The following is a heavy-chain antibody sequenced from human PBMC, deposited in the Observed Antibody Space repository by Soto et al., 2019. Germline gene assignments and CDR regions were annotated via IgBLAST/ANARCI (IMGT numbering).Heavy chain of an antibody. CDR3: AKLRDFVVLPAGILDY. V-gene: IGHV3-30-3*02. D-gene: IGHD2-8*01. CDR2: ISYDGSNK. Sequence: GGSLRLSCAASGFTFSSYAMHWFRQAPGKGLEWVAVISYDGSNKYYTPSVKGRFTISRDDFKNTLYLQMSSLRTEDTAMYYCAKLRDFVVLPAGILDYWGPGTLVTVSS. J-gene: IGHJ4*02. CDR1: GFTFSSYA.